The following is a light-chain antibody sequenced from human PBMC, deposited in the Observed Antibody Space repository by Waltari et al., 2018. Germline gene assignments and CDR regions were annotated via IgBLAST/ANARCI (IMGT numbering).Light chain of an antibody. J-gene: IGLJ3*02. V-gene: IGLV2-8*01. Sequence: QSALTQPPSASGSPGQSVTISCTATSDDAGGYNYVSWYQQHPGKAPKVMIFEVTKRPSGVPDRFSGSKSGYTAYLTVSGLQADEEADYYCGTYAGNNKLVFGGGTKLTVL. CDR1: SDDAGGYNY. CDR3: GTYAGNNKLV. CDR2: EVT.